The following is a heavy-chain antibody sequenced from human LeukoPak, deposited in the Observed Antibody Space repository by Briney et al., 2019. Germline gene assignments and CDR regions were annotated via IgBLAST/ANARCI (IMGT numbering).Heavy chain of an antibody. Sequence: PSQTLSLTCTVSGGSISSGGYYWSWIRQHPGKGLEWIGYIYYSGSTYYNPSLKSRVTISVDTSKNQFSLKLSSVTAADTAVYYCARVDSGSYSRPFDYWGQGTLVTVSS. CDR2: IYYSGST. J-gene: IGHJ4*02. CDR3: ARVDSGSYSRPFDY. CDR1: GGSISSGGYY. D-gene: IGHD3-10*01. V-gene: IGHV4-31*03.